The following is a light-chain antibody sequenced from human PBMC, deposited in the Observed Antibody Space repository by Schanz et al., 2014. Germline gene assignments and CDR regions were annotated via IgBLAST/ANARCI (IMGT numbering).Light chain of an antibody. Sequence: DIQMTQSPSSLSASVGDRVTITCRASQTISSYLNWYQQKPGKAPKPLIYGASNLQSGVPSRFSGSGSGTDFTLTISSLQPEDFATYYCLQSYSTPAPAFGGGTKVEI. J-gene: IGKJ4*01. CDR1: QTISSY. CDR2: GAS. V-gene: IGKV1-39*01. CDR3: LQSYSTPAPA.